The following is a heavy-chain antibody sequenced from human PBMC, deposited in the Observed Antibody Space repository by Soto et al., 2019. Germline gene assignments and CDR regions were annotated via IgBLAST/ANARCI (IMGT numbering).Heavy chain of an antibody. CDR3: ARVYQIGDNWFDP. D-gene: IGHD2-2*01. J-gene: IGHJ5*02. V-gene: IGHV1-69*01. CDR1: GGTFSSYA. CDR2: IIPIFGTA. Sequence: QVQLVQSGAEVKKPGSSVKVSCKASGGTFSSYAISWVRQAPGQGLEWMGGIIPIFGTANYAQKFQGRVTITADESTSTVYMELTSLRCEDTAVYYCARVYQIGDNWFDPWGQGTLVTVSS.